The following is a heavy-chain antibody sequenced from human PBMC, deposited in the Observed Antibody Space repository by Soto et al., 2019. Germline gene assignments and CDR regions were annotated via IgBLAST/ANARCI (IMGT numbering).Heavy chain of an antibody. CDR3: ARGGAAMAPRYYYGMDV. V-gene: IGHV1-2*02. J-gene: IGHJ6*02. CDR2: INPNSGGT. Sequence: ASVKVSCKASGYTFTGYYMHWVRQAPGQGLEWMGWINPNSGGTNYAQKFQGRVTMTRDTSISTAYMELSRLRSDDTAVYYCARGGAAMAPRYYYGMDVWGQGTTVTV. D-gene: IGHD5-18*01. CDR1: GYTFTGYY.